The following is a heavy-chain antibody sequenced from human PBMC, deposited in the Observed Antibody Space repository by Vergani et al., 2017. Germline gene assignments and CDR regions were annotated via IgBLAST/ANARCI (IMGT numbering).Heavy chain of an antibody. Sequence: QVQLVESGGGVVQPGRSLRLSCAASGFTFSSYCMHWVRPAPGKGLEWVAVISYDGSNKYYADAVKGRFTISRDNSKNTLYLQMNSLRAEDTAVYYCSKDDGYDSSGYYPNIDYWREGRLVTVSS. J-gene: IGHJ4*02. CDR2: ISYDGSNK. V-gene: IGHV3-30*18. D-gene: IGHD3-22*01. CDR3: SKDDGYDSSGYYPNIDY. CDR1: GFTFSSYC.